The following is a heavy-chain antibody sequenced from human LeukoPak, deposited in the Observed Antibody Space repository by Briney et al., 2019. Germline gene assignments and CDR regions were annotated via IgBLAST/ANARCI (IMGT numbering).Heavy chain of an antibody. CDR1: GGTFSSYA. Sequence: SVKVSCKASGGTFSSYAISWVRQAPGQGLEWMGGIIPIFGTANYAQKFQGRVTITADESTSTAYMELSSLRSEDTAVYYCASLLTIGDYMDVWGKGTTVTVSS. CDR2: IIPIFGTA. J-gene: IGHJ6*03. CDR3: ASLLTIGDYMDV. D-gene: IGHD3-16*01. V-gene: IGHV1-69*01.